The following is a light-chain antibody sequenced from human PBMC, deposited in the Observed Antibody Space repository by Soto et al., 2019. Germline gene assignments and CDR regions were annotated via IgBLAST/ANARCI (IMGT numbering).Light chain of an antibody. CDR3: QQYNTYPWT. CDR2: TAS. Sequence: DIQMTQSPSTLSGSVGDRVISTCRASQSIGSWLAWYQQQPGKVPKLLIYTASTLQSGVPSRFSGSGSGAEFTLTISSLQPEDFATYYCQQYNTYPWTFGQGTKVDIK. CDR1: QSIGSW. V-gene: IGKV1-5*03. J-gene: IGKJ1*01.